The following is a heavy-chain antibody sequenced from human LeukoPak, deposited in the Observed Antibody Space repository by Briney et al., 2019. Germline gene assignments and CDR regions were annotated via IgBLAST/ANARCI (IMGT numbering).Heavy chain of an antibody. Sequence: SETLSLTCAVSGGSSRSGDYFWSWIRQPPGKGLEWIGHIHYSGNTYYNPSLKSRVSISVDTSKNQFSLKLSSVTAADTAVYYCARHDYCSGGSCFFDYWGQGTLVTVSS. CDR1: GGSSRSGDYF. D-gene: IGHD2-15*01. V-gene: IGHV4-30-4*01. J-gene: IGHJ4*02. CDR2: IHYSGNT. CDR3: ARHDYCSGGSCFFDY.